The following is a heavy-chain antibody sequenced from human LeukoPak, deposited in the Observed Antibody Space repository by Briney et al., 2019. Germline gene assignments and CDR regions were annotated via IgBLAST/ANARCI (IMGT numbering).Heavy chain of an antibody. CDR1: GGSISSYY. J-gene: IGHJ4*02. V-gene: IGHV4-59*08. D-gene: IGHD6-13*01. CDR2: LYDTGIT. CDR3: ARQGRYMAAAGTPNFDY. Sequence: SETLSLTCTVSGGSISSYYWSWIRQPPGKGLEWIGYLYDTGITNYNPSLKSRVTISVDTSKNQFSLRLSSVTAADTAVYYCARQGRYMAAAGTPNFDYWGQGTLVTVSS.